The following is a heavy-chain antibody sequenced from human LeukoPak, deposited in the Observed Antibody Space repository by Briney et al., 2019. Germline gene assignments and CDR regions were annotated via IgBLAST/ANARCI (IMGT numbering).Heavy chain of an antibody. D-gene: IGHD2-2*03. CDR3: ARDGYCSSTSCYLGLDY. CDR1: GGSFSGYY. J-gene: IGHJ4*02. CDR2: ISSSSSTI. Sequence: LSLTCAVYGGSFSGYYWSWIRQPPGKGLEWVSYISSSSSTIYYADSVKGRFTISRDNAKNSLYLQMNSLRAEDTAVYYCARDGYCSSTSCYLGLDYWGQGTLVIVFS. V-gene: IGHV3-11*04.